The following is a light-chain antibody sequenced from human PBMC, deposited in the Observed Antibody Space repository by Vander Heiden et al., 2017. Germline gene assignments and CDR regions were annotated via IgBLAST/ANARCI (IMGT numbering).Light chain of an antibody. CDR2: DAS. V-gene: IGKV1-33*01. CDR3: QQYDNLPLT. Sequence: DVDMTQSSSFLPASAGDRVTITCQASQDISNYLNWYQQKPGKAPKLLIYDASNLETGVPSRFSGSGSGTDFTFTISSLQPEDIATYYCQQYDNLPLTFGGGTKVEIK. J-gene: IGKJ4*01. CDR1: QDISNY.